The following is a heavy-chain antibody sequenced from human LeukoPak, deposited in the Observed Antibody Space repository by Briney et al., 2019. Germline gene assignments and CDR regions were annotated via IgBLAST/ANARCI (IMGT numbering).Heavy chain of an antibody. D-gene: IGHD1-26*01. Sequence: SETLSLTCTVSGGSISSYYWSWIRQPPGKGLEGIGYIYYSGSTNYNPSLTSRVTISVDTSKNQFSLKLSSVTAADTAVYYCARGGGLRIVGAIPDEYSADWYFDLWGRGTLVTVSS. CDR1: GGSISSYY. CDR2: IYYSGST. CDR3: ARGGGLRIVGAIPDEYSADWYFDL. J-gene: IGHJ2*01. V-gene: IGHV4-59*01.